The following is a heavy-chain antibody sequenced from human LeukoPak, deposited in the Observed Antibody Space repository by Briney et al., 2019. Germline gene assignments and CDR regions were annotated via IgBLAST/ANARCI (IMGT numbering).Heavy chain of an antibody. D-gene: IGHD1-14*01. J-gene: IGHJ5*02. CDR3: AKPTHVRGGPWFDP. CDR1: GYTLTELS. CDR2: FDPEDGET. Sequence: GASVKVSCKVSGYTLTELSMHWVRQAPGIGLEWMGGFDPEDGETIYAQKFLGRVTMTEDTSTDTAYMELSSLRSEDTAVYYCAKPTHVRGGPWFDPWGQGTLVTVSS. V-gene: IGHV1-24*01.